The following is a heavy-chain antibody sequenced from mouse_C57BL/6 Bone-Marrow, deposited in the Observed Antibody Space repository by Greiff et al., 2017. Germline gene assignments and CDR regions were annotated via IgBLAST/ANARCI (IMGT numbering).Heavy chain of an antibody. CDR2: IDPSDSET. Sequence: QVQLQQPGAELVKPGASVKLSCKASGYTFTSYWMHWVKQRPIQGLEWIGNIDPSDSETHYNQKFKDKATLTVDKSSSTAYMQLSSLTSEDSEVYYCARGGLYWFAYWGQGTLVTVSA. J-gene: IGHJ3*01. CDR3: ARGGLYWFAY. CDR1: GYTFTSYW. V-gene: IGHV1-52*01. D-gene: IGHD2-12*01.